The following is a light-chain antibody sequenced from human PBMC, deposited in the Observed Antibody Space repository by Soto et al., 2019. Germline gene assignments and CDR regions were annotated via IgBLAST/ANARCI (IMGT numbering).Light chain of an antibody. J-gene: IGLJ1*01. CDR3: QSYENSRTGFYV. V-gene: IGLV1-40*01. CDR2: GNT. Sequence: QSVLTQPPSVSGAPGQRVTISCTGSSSDIGAVFDVHWYQHLPGTAPKLLIYGNTNRPSGVPGRFSGSKSGTSASLVITGLQAEDEADYYCQSYENSRTGFYVFGTGTKVTVL. CDR1: SSDIGAVFD.